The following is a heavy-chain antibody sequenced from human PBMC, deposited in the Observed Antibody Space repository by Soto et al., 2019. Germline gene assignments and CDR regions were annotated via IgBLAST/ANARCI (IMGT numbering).Heavy chain of an antibody. CDR1: GFTFSDYL. D-gene: IGHD6-19*01. J-gene: IGHJ4*02. CDR2: IKQDGNEK. V-gene: IGHV3-7*01. CDR3: AIGHWLGK. Sequence: EVPLVDSGGALVQPGESLRLSCAASGFTFSDYLMTWVHQAPGKGLEWVATIKQDGNEKYYVDSVKGRFTISRDNAKNSLYLQLNALRAEDTAVYYCAIGHWLGKWGQGTLVTVSS.